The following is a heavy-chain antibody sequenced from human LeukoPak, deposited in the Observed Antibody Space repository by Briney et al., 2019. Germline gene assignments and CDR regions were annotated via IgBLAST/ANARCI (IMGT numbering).Heavy chain of an antibody. CDR3: ARRRLEATDAFDI. J-gene: IGHJ3*02. D-gene: IGHD1-26*01. V-gene: IGHV5-51*01. CDR1: GSSFTSYW. Sequence: PGESLKISCKGSGSSFTSYWIGWVRQMPGKGLEWMGIIYPGDSDTRYSPSFQGQVTISSDKSISTAYLQWISLKASDTAMYYCARRRLEATDAFDIWGQGTMVTVSS. CDR2: IYPGDSDT.